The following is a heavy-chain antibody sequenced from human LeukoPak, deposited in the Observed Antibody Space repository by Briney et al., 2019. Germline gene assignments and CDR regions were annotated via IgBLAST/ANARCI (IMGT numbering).Heavy chain of an antibody. CDR2: ISSSSSYI. J-gene: IGHJ4*02. V-gene: IGHV3-21*01. Sequence: GGSLRLSCAASGFTFSSYSMNWVRQAPGKGLGWVSSISSSSSYIYYADSVEGRFTISRDNAKNSLYLQMNSLRAEDTAVYYCARETDPTDYWGQGTLVTVSS. CDR1: GFTFSSYS. CDR3: ARETDPTDY.